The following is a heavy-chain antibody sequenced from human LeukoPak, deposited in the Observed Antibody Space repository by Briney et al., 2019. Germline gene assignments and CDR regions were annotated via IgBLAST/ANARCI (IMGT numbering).Heavy chain of an antibody. Sequence: AGGSLRLSCAASGFTFSSYWMHWVRQAPGKGLEWVAVISYDGSNKYYADSVKGRFTISRDNSKNTLYLQMNSLRAEDTAVYYCARVDTAMVTQFDYWGQGTLVTVSS. CDR2: ISYDGSNK. CDR3: ARVDTAMVTQFDY. J-gene: IGHJ4*02. V-gene: IGHV3-30*03. CDR1: GFTFSSYW. D-gene: IGHD5-18*01.